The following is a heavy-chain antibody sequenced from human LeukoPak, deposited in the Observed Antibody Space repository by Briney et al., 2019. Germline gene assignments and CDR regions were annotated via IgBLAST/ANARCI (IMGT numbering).Heavy chain of an antibody. J-gene: IGHJ4*02. CDR1: GFTFSNAW. Sequence: PGGSLRLSCAASGFTFSNAWMSWVRQAPGKGLEWVGRIKSKTDGGTTDYAAPVKGRFTISRDDSKNTLYLQMNSLKTEDTAVYYCTTYGPSAYCGGDCFSFDYWGQGTLVTVSS. V-gene: IGHV3-15*01. D-gene: IGHD2-21*01. CDR2: IKSKTDGGTT. CDR3: TTYGPSAYCGGDCFSFDY.